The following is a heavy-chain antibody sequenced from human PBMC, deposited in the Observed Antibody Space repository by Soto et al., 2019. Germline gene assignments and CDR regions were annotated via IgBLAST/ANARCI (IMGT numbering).Heavy chain of an antibody. J-gene: IGHJ6*02. CDR2: ISGSGGST. D-gene: IGHD3-9*01. Sequence: GGSLRLSCAASGFTFSSYAMSWVRQAPGKGLKWVSAISGSGGSTYYADSVKGRFTISRDNSKNTLYLQMNSLRAEDTAVYYCAKDHALIGVISLRYFDWLFFRGMDVWGQGTTVTVSS. V-gene: IGHV3-23*01. CDR3: AKDHALIGVISLRYFDWLFFRGMDV. CDR1: GFTFSSYA.